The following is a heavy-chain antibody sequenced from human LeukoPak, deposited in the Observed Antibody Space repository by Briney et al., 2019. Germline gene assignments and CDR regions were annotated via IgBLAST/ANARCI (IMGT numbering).Heavy chain of an antibody. Sequence: AGGSLRLSCSASGFTFSSYAMHGVRQAPGKGLEWVAVISYDGSNKYYADSVKGRFTISRDNSKNTLYLQMNSLRPEDTAVYYCARLPQIDCSSTSCYPGLKYHYYYYYGMDVWGQGTTVTVS. CDR3: ARLPQIDCSSTSCYPGLKYHYYYYYGMDV. V-gene: IGHV3-30*04. CDR1: GFTFSSYA. CDR2: ISYDGSNK. D-gene: IGHD2-2*01. J-gene: IGHJ6*02.